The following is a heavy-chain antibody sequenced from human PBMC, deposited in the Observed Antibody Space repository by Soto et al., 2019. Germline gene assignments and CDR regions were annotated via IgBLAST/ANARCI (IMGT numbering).Heavy chain of an antibody. CDR3: ARRLGLLVTPIPGY. D-gene: IGHD2-21*02. CDR1: GYTFTGYH. Sequence: GASVKVSCKASGYTFTGYHMHWVRQAPGQGLEWMGWINPNSGVTIYAQNFQGRVIMTRETPITTAYMELSRLTSDDTAVYYCARRLGLLVTPIPGYWGQGTLVTVSS. CDR2: INPNSGVT. V-gene: IGHV1-2*02. J-gene: IGHJ4*02.